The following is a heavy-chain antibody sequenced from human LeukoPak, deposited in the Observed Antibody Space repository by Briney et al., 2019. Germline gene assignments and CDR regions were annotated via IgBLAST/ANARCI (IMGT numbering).Heavy chain of an antibody. CDR3: ARYVWGSYPTFEDY. J-gene: IGHJ4*02. CDR1: GGSISSYY. Sequence: SETLSLTCSVSGGSISSYYWSWIRQPPGKGLEWIGYIYYSGSTNYNPSLKSRVTISVDTSKNQFSLKLSSVTAADTAVYYCARYVWGSYPTFEDYWGQGTLVTVSS. D-gene: IGHD3-16*02. V-gene: IGHV4-59*01. CDR2: IYYSGST.